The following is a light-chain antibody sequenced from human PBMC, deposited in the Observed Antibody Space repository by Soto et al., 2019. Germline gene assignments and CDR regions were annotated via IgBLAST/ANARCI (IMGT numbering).Light chain of an antibody. J-gene: IGKJ5*01. CDR3: QQYHNWPPKHT. V-gene: IGKV3-15*01. CDR2: DAS. CDR1: QSISNP. Sequence: IVMTQSPATLSVSPMERVTPSSRTSQSISNPLAWYQHKPGRAPRVLIYDASTRATGIPVRFSGSGSGTEFTLTISSLQSVGFAVYYCQQYHNWPPKHTFGQGTRLEIK.